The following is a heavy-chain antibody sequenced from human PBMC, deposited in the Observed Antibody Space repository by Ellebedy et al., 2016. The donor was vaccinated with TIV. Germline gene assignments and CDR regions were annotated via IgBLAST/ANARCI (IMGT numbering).Heavy chain of an antibody. J-gene: IGHJ5*02. CDR2: IYYSGST. D-gene: IGHD2-2*01. CDR1: GGSISSGDYY. V-gene: IGHV4-30-4*01. CDR3: ARVRFQLLFNWFDP. Sequence: SETLSLTXTASGGSISSGDYYWSWIRQPPGKGLEWIGYIYYSGSTYYNPSLKSRVTISVDTSKNQFSLKLSSVTAADTAVYYCARVRFQLLFNWFDPWGQGTLVTVSS.